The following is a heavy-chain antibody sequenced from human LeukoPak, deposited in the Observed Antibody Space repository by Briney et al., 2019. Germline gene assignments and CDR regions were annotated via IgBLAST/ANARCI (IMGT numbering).Heavy chain of an antibody. CDR2: INPNSGGT. CDR3: ARVMNREGTNC. CDR1: GYTFTGYY. J-gene: IGHJ4*02. D-gene: IGHD1/OR15-1a*01. V-gene: IGHV1-2*02. Sequence: ASVKVSCKASGYTFTGYYMHWVRQVPGQGLEWMGWINPNSGGTKYAQKFQGRVTMTRDTSISTAYMELNRLRSDDTAMYYCARVMNREGTNCWGQGTLVTVSS.